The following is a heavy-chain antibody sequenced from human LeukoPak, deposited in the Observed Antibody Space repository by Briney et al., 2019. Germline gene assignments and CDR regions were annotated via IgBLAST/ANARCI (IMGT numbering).Heavy chain of an antibody. D-gene: IGHD3-3*01. Sequence: PSETLSLTCAVYGGSFSGYYWSWIRQPPGKGLEWIGEINHSGSTNYNPSLKSRVTISVDTSKNQFSLKLSSVTAADTAVYYCARWDFWSGYHFDYWGQGTLVTVSS. CDR1: GGSFSGYY. V-gene: IGHV4-34*01. CDR3: ARWDFWSGYHFDY. J-gene: IGHJ4*02. CDR2: INHSGST.